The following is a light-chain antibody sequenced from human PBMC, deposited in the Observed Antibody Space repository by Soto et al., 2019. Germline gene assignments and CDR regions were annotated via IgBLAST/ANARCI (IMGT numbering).Light chain of an antibody. J-gene: IGKJ2*01. CDR3: MQTLQTPYT. CDR2: LGS. V-gene: IGKV2-28*01. Sequence: DIVTTQSPLSLPVIPGEPASISCKSSQSLLHSNGYSYLDWYLQKPGQSPQVLMYLGSNRASGVPDRFSGSGSGTDFTLKISRVEAEDVGIYYCMQTLQTPYTFGQGTKVDIK. CDR1: QSLLHSNGYSY.